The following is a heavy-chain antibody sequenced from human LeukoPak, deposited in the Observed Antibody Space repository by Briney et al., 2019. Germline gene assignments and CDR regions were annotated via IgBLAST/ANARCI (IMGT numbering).Heavy chain of an antibody. D-gene: IGHD2-2*01. CDR2: IYYSGST. J-gene: IGHJ4*02. CDR1: GSSISSGGYY. CDR3: ARDKVPRVPAANYLDY. V-gene: IGHV4-31*03. Sequence: SETLSLTCTVSGSSISSGGYYWSWIRQHPGEGLEWIGYIYYSGSTYYNPSLKSRVTISVDTSKNQFSLKLSSVTAADTAVYYCARDKVPRVPAANYLDYWGQGTLVTVSS.